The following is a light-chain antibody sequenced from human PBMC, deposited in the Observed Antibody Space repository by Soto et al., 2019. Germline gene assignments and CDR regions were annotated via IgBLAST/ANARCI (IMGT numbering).Light chain of an antibody. CDR3: HQYDSWPPYT. V-gene: IGKV3-15*01. Sequence: EIVMTQSPATLSVSPGERATLSCRASQSISINLAWYQQKLGQAPRLLIYGASTRATDIPAGFSGSGSGTEFTLTISSLQSEDYAIYYCHQYDSWPPYTFGQGTKVEIK. CDR1: QSISIN. CDR2: GAS. J-gene: IGKJ2*01.